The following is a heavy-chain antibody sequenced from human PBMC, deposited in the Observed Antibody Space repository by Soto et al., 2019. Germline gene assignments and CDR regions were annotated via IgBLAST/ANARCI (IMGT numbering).Heavy chain of an antibody. CDR2: IVVGSGST. Sequence: ASVKVSCKASGFTFIGSSVQWVRQARGQRLEWIGWIVVGSGSTNYAQKFQERVTITRDMSTSTAYIELRTLRAEDTAVYYCAKSPFRYCSSTSCPPTNYFDYWGQGTLVTVSS. J-gene: IGHJ4*02. V-gene: IGHV1-58*01. D-gene: IGHD2-2*01. CDR1: GFTFIGSS. CDR3: AKSPFRYCSSTSCPPTNYFDY.